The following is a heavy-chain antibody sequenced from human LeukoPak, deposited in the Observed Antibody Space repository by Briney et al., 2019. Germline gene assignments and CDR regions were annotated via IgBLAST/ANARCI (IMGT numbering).Heavy chain of an antibody. CDR3: AREGGFYRPLDY. J-gene: IGHJ4*02. D-gene: IGHD3-3*01. V-gene: IGHV4-4*02. Sequence: PSETLSLTCAVSGGSVTSTNWWTWVRQPPGKGLEWIGVVHLDGRTNYNPSLTGRLTLSVDLYENHISLKLTSVTAADTAVYYCAREGGFYRPLDYLGQGTLVTVSS. CDR2: VHLDGRT. CDR1: GGSVTSTNW.